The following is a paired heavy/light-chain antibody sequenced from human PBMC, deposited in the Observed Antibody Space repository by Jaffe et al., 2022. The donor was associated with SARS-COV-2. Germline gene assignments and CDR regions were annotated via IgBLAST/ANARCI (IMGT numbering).Light chain of an antibody. CDR1: QSISNY. Sequence: DIQMTQSPSSLSASVGDRVTITCRTSQSISNYLNWYQQKPGKAPELLIHAASSLQSGVPSRFSGSGSGTDFTLTISSLQPEDFATYYCQQSYSTPLLFGQGTKLEIK. CDR3: QQSYSTPLL. V-gene: IGKV1-39*01. CDR2: AAS. J-gene: IGKJ2*01.
Heavy chain of an antibody. D-gene: IGHD6-13*01. CDR3: AKDRKAGSSWGDFDN. V-gene: IGHV3-23*04. J-gene: IGHJ4*02. CDR2: LGDSGSST. Sequence: EVQLVESGGGLVQPGGSLRLSCAASGFTFSSYAMSWVRQAPEKGLEWVSTLGDSGSSTYSADSVKGRFTISRDISKNTLFLQMNSLRAEDTAVYYCAKDRKAGSSWGDFDNWGQGTLVTVSS. CDR1: GFTFSSYA.